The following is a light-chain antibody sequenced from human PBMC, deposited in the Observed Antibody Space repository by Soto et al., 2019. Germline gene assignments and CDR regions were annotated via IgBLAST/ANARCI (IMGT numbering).Light chain of an antibody. V-gene: IGKV1-5*01. Sequence: IQMTQSPSTLSASVGDRVTITCRASQSVSGWLAWYQQKPGKAPKLLVYDASTLQSGVASRFSGSGSGTEFTLTISSLQPDDFATYYCQQYNSWTFGQGTKVDIK. CDR2: DAS. CDR3: QQYNSWT. J-gene: IGKJ1*01. CDR1: QSVSGW.